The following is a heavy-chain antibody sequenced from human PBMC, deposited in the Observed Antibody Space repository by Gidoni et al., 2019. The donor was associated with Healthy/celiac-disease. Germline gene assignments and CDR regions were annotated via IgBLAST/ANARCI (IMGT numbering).Heavy chain of an antibody. Sequence: QVQLVESGGGVVQPGRSLRLSCAASGFTFSSYGTGEWVAVISYDGSNKYYADSVKGRFTISRDNSKNTLYLQMNSLRAEDTAVYYCAKDTNPSGFDPWGQGTLVTVSS. D-gene: IGHD3-3*01. CDR3: AKDTNPSGFDP. CDR2: ISYDGSNK. CDR1: GFTFSSYG. V-gene: IGHV3-30*18. J-gene: IGHJ5*02.